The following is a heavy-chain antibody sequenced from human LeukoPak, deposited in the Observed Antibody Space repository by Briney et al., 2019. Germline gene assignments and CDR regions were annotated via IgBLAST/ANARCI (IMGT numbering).Heavy chain of an antibody. Sequence: GRSLRLSCAASGFTFSSYAMHWVRQAPGKGLEWVAVISYDGSNKYYADSVKGRFTISRDNSKNTLYLQMNSLRAEDTAVYYCARDSSDTSFDYWGQGTLVTVSS. CDR2: ISYDGSNK. CDR1: GFTFSSYA. CDR3: ARDSSDTSFDY. J-gene: IGHJ4*02. V-gene: IGHV3-30-3*01. D-gene: IGHD6-19*01.